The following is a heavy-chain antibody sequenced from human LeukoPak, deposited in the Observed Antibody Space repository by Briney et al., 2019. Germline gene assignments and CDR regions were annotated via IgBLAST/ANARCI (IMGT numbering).Heavy chain of an antibody. CDR1: GYTFTGYY. J-gene: IGHJ5*02. CDR2: INPNSGGT. D-gene: IGHD2-2*01. Sequence: GASVKVSCKASGYTFTGYYMHWVRQAPGQGLEWMGWINPNSGGTNYAQKFQGRVTMTRDTSISTAYMELSRLRSDDTAVYYCARTRPELGYCSSTSCYEWFDPWGQGTLVTVSS. CDR3: ARTRPELGYCSSTSCYEWFDP. V-gene: IGHV1-2*02.